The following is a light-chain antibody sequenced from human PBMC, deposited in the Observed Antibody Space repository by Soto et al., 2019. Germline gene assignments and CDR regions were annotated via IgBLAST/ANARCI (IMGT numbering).Light chain of an antibody. CDR1: QSVLYSSNNKNY. CDR3: QQHYSNPLT. Sequence: DIVMTQSPDSLAVSLGERATINCKSSQSVLYSSNNKNYLAWYLQKPGQPPKLLIYWASTRESGVPDRFSGSGSGTDFTLTISSLQAEDVAVYYCQQHYSNPLTFGGGTKVEIK. V-gene: IGKV4-1*01. CDR2: WAS. J-gene: IGKJ4*01.